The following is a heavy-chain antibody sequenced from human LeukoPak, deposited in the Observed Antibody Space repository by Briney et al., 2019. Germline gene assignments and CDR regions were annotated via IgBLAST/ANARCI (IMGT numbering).Heavy chain of an antibody. CDR1: AGSISGYY. Sequence: PSETLSLTCTVSAGSISGYYWSWIRQPPGKGLEWIGYIYYSGTTNYNPSLKSRVSISVDTSKNQLSLRLTSVTAADTAVYYCARGGAGLAAAWYNLDYWGQGTLVTVSS. J-gene: IGHJ4*02. V-gene: IGHV4-59*01. CDR2: IYYSGTT. CDR3: ARGGAGLAAAWYNLDY. D-gene: IGHD1-1*01.